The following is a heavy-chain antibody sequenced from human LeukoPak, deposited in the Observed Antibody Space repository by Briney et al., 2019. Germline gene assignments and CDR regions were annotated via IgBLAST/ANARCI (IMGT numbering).Heavy chain of an antibody. D-gene: IGHD7-27*01. V-gene: IGHV3-74*01. J-gene: IGHJ4*02. CDR3: TRALLGGTGEY. Sequence: PGGPLRLSCAASGFTFSSYWMHWVRQAPGKGLVWVSRINPDGTTTTYADSVKGRFTISRDNAKNTLYLQMNSLRAEDTAVYYCTRALLGGTGEYWGQGTLVTVSS. CDR2: INPDGTTT. CDR1: GFTFSSYW.